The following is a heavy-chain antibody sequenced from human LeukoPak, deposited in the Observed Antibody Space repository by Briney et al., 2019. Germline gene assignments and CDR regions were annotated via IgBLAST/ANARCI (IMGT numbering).Heavy chain of an antibody. CDR1: GGSISSYY. V-gene: IGHV4-59*01. D-gene: IGHD3-10*01. CDR3: ARERPHYYGSGSYYGDYYYYYYMDV. J-gene: IGHJ6*03. Sequence: KPSETLSLTCTVSGGSISSYYWSWIRQPPGKGLEWIGYIYYSGSTNYNPSLKSRVTISANTSKNQFSLKLSSVTTADTAVYYCARERPHYYGSGSYYGDYYYYYYMDVWGKGTTVTVSS. CDR2: IYYSGST.